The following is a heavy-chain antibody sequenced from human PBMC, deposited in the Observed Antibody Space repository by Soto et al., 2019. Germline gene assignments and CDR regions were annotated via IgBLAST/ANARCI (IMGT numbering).Heavy chain of an antibody. CDR3: ARGLVDYYDSSGYYFDY. Sequence: QVQLQESGPGLVKPSQTLSLTCTVSGGSLSSGGYYWSWIRQHPGKGLEWIGYIYYSGSTNYNPSLKSRVTISVATSKNQFSLKLSSVTAADTAVYYCARGLVDYYDSSGYYFDYWGQGTLVTVSS. J-gene: IGHJ4*02. V-gene: IGHV4-31*03. CDR1: GGSLSSGGYY. D-gene: IGHD3-22*01. CDR2: IYYSGST.